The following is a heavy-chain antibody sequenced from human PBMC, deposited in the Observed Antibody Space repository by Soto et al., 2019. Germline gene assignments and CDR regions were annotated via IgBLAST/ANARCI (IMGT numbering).Heavy chain of an antibody. V-gene: IGHV1-69*08. J-gene: IGHJ5*02. CDR1: GGTFSSYT. D-gene: IGHD2-2*01. CDR3: AREGNIVVVPAARGWFDP. Sequence: QVQLVQSGAEVKKPGSSVKVSCKASGGTFSSYTISWVRQAPGQGLEWMGRIIPILGIANYAQKFQGRVTITAEKSTSTAYMELSSLRSEDTAVYYCAREGNIVVVPAARGWFDPWGQGTLVTVSS. CDR2: IIPILGIA.